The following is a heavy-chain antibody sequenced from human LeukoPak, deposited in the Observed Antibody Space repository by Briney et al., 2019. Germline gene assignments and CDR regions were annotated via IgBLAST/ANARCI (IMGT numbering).Heavy chain of an antibody. CDR2: INHSGST. Sequence: SETLSLTCAVYGGSFSGYYWSWIRQPPGKGLEWIGEINHSGSTNYNPSLKSRVTISVDTSKNQFSLKLSSVTAADTAVYYCARGRYYGSGSYEAYWGQGALVTVSS. CDR3: ARGRYYGSGSYEAY. V-gene: IGHV4-34*01. CDR1: GGSFSGYY. J-gene: IGHJ4*02. D-gene: IGHD3-10*01.